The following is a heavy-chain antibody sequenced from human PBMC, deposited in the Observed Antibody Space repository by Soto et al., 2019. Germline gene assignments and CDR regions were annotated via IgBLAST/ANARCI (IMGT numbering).Heavy chain of an antibody. CDR2: ISGSGGST. CDR3: AKENRYSGRHFAY. D-gene: IGHD1-26*01. CDR1: GFTFSNHG. V-gene: IGHV3-23*01. Sequence: GGSLRLSCAASGFTFSNHGIHWVRQAPGKGLEWVSAISGSGGSTYYADSVKGRFTISRDNSKNTLYLQMNSLRAEDTAVYYCAKENRYSGRHFAYWGQGTLVTVSS. J-gene: IGHJ4*02.